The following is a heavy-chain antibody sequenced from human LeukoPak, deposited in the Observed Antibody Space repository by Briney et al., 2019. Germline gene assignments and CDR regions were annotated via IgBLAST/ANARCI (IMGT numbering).Heavy chain of an antibody. Sequence: GESLKISCKGSGYTFSTYWIGWVRQMPGKGLEWMGITYPGDSDTRYSPSFQGQVTISADKSISAAYLQWSSLKASDTAMYYCARSDYYDNSGYSFRVLDYWGQGTLVTVSS. CDR1: GYTFSTYW. V-gene: IGHV5-51*01. D-gene: IGHD3-22*01. CDR2: TYPGDSDT. CDR3: ARSDYYDNSGYSFRVLDY. J-gene: IGHJ4*02.